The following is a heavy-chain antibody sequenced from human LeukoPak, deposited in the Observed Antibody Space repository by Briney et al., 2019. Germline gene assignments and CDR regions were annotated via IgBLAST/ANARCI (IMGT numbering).Heavy chain of an antibody. CDR1: GFIFSSYN. V-gene: IGHV3-21*01. CDR2: IRSSSSYI. Sequence: GGSLRLSCAASGFIFSSYNMNWVRQAPGKGLEWVSSIRSSSSYIYYADSVKGRFTISRDNAKNSLYLQMNSLRAEDTAVYYCATTVSDLRFLEWLFDFDYWGQGTLVTVSS. CDR3: ATTVSDLRFLEWLFDFDY. D-gene: IGHD3-3*01. J-gene: IGHJ4*02.